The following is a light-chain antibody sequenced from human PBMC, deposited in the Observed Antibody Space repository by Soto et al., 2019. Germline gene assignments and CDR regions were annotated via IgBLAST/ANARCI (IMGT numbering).Light chain of an antibody. CDR2: EVS. CDR1: SSDVGGYNY. V-gene: IGLV2-8*01. Sequence: QSALTQPPSASGSPGQSVTISCTGTSSDVGGYNYVSWYQQNPGKAPKLMIYEVSKRPSGVPDRFSGSKSGNTASLTVSGLQAEDEADYYCSTYAGSTVVFGGWTKLTVL. CDR3: STYAGSTVV. J-gene: IGLJ2*01.